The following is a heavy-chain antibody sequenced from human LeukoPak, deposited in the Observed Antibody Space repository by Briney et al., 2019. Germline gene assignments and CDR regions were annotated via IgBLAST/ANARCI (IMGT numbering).Heavy chain of an antibody. V-gene: IGHV3-48*02. Sequence: PGGSLRLSCAASGFTFSSYSMNWVRQPPGKGLEWVSYIGSSSSSKYYADSVKGRFTISRDNAKNSLYLQMNSLRDEDTAVYYCARALGLEIDYWGQGTLVTVSS. CDR1: GFTFSSYS. D-gene: IGHD3-3*01. CDR2: IGSSSSSK. CDR3: ARALGLEIDY. J-gene: IGHJ4*02.